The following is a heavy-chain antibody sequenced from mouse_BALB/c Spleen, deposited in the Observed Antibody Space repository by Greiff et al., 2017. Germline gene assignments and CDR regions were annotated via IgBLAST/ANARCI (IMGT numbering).Heavy chain of an antibody. Sequence: QVHVKQSGAELVRPGTSVKVSCKASGYAFTNYLIEWVKQRPGQGLEWIGVINPGSGGTNYNEKFKGKATLTADKSSSTAYMQLSSLTSDDSAVYFCARETTAMDYWGQGTSVTVSS. CDR3: ARETTAMDY. V-gene: IGHV1-54*01. J-gene: IGHJ4*01. D-gene: IGHD1-1*01. CDR2: INPGSGGT. CDR1: GYAFTNYL.